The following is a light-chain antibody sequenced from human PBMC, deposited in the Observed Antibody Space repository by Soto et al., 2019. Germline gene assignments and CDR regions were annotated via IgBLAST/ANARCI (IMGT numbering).Light chain of an antibody. CDR2: AAS. J-gene: IGKJ4*01. CDR3: QQSYSTLTLA. Sequence: DIQMTQSPFSLSASVGDRVTITCRASQSISRDLNWYQQKPGKAPNLLIYAASTLESGVPSRFSGSGSGTDFTLTISSLQLEDFATYYCQQSYSTLTLAFGGGTKVDIK. CDR1: QSISRD. V-gene: IGKV1-39*01.